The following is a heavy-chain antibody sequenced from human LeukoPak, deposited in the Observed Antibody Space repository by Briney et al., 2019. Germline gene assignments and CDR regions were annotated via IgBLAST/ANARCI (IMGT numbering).Heavy chain of an antibody. V-gene: IGHV7-4-1*02. CDR3: ARVAEGYYDSSGAYYFDY. J-gene: IGHJ4*02. D-gene: IGHD3-22*01. Sequence: ASVKVSCKASGYTFTSYAMNWVRQAPGQGLEWMGWINTNTGNPTYAQGFTGRFVFSLDTSVSTAYLQISRLKAEDTAVYYCARVAEGYYDSSGAYYFDYWGQGTLVTVSS. CDR2: INTNTGNP. CDR1: GYTFTSYA.